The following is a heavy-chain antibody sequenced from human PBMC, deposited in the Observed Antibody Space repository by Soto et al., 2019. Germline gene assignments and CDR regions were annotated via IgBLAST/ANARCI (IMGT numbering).Heavy chain of an antibody. J-gene: IGHJ4*02. V-gene: IGHV3-23*01. CDR3: GNRQGTGLGAKNLDY. D-gene: IGHD2-15*01. CDR1: GFPFSNHA. CDR2: ISDGGDLI. Sequence: EVQLLESGGGLVQPGGSLRVSCAASGFPFSNHAMSWVRQAPGKGLEWVYGISDGGDLISYADSVKGGFSMSRDNSENMLYLQMRNMSADDTAMYFCGNRQGTGLGAKNLDYWGQGTLVTVSS.